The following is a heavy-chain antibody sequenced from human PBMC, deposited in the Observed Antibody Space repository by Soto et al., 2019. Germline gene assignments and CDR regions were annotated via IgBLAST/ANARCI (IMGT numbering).Heavy chain of an antibody. D-gene: IGHD2-21*02. J-gene: IGHJ4*02. CDR1: GYMFSNYD. CDR2: MNPDSVKT. V-gene: IGHV1-8*01. Sequence: QVQLVQSGAEVKKPGASVKVSCKASGYMFSNYDIIWVRQATGQGLEWMGWMNPDSVKTDYAQKFQGRVTMTGNTSISTAYMELTALTYEDTAIYYCARPGARYCGGDCYSSHWGQGTLVTVSS. CDR3: ARPGARYCGGDCYSSH.